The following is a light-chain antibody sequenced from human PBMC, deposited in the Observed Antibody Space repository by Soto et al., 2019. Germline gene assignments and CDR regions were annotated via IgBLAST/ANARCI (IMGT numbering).Light chain of an antibody. Sequence: QSVLTQPASVSGSPGQSITISCTGTSSDVGGYNYVSWYQQHPGKAPKLMIYEVNDRPSGVSNRFSGSKSGNTASLTISGLQAEDEAAYYCSSYTSSSTWVFGGGTKLTVL. CDR1: SSDVGGYNY. J-gene: IGLJ3*02. CDR3: SSYTSSSTWV. CDR2: EVN. V-gene: IGLV2-14*01.